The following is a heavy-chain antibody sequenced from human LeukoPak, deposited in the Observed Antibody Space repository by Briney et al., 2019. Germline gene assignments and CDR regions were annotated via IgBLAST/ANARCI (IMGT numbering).Heavy chain of an antibody. CDR2: TYYGSQWYT. CDR1: GDSVSSNSAA. Sequence: SQTLSLTCAISGDSVSSNSAAWNWIRQTPSRGLEWLGRTYYGSQWYTDYAVSVKGRMTINPDTSKNQFSLQVNSVTPEDTAVYYCARGGAARLSLFDYWGQGTLVSVSS. CDR3: ARGGAARLSLFDY. V-gene: IGHV6-1*01. D-gene: IGHD6-6*01. J-gene: IGHJ4*02.